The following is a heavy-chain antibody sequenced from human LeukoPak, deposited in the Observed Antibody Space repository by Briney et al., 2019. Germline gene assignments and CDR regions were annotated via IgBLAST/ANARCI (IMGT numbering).Heavy chain of an antibody. CDR1: GFTFSSYK. J-gene: IGHJ4*02. CDR2: ISTSDTTI. V-gene: IGHV3-48*03. Sequence: PRGSLRLSCAASGFTFSSYKMNWVRQAPGKGLEWVSYISTSDTTIYYADSVKGRFTISRDNAKNSLYLQMNSLRVEDTAVYYCARGGGSSWCLDCWGQGTLVTVSS. CDR3: ARGGGSSWCLDC. D-gene: IGHD6-13*01.